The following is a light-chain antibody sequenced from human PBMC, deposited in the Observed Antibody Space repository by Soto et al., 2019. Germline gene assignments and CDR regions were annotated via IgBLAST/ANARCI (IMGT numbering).Light chain of an antibody. CDR3: QQYNSYLT. Sequence: DIQMTQSPSTLSASVGDRVTITCRASQSISSWLAWYQQKPGKAPKLLIYDASSLESGVPSRFSGSGSGTEFRLTISRLQPDDFASYYCQQYNSYLTFGGGTKVEIK. CDR2: DAS. V-gene: IGKV1-5*01. CDR1: QSISSW. J-gene: IGKJ4*01.